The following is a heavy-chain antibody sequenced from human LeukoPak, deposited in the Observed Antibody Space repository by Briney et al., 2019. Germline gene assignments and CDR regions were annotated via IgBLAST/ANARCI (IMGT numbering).Heavy chain of an antibody. D-gene: IGHD4-23*01. CDR1: GFTFSSYW. Sequence: GGSLRLSCAASGFTFSSYWMHWIRQVPGKGLVWVSHINRDGRGTNYADSVKGRFTISRDNDKNTLYLQMNSLRAEATAVYYCARDVGGNDDYWGQGTLVTVSS. CDR3: ARDVGGNDDY. V-gene: IGHV3-74*01. CDR2: INRDGRGT. J-gene: IGHJ4*02.